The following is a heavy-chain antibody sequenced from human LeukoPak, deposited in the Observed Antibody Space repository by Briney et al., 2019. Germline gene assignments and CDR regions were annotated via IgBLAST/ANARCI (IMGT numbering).Heavy chain of an antibody. CDR3: ARGPYSSGWYGFDY. V-gene: IGHV4-4*07. CDR1: GGSISSYY. Sequence: PSETLSLTCTVSGGSISSYYWSWIRQPAGKGLEWIGRIHTSGSTNFNPSLQSRVTISVDESKNQFSLKLNSVTAADTAVYYCARGPYSSGWYGFDYWGQGTLVTVSS. D-gene: IGHD6-19*01. J-gene: IGHJ4*02. CDR2: IHTSGST.